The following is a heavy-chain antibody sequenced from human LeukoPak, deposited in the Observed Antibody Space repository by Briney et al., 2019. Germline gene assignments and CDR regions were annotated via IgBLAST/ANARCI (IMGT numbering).Heavy chain of an antibody. V-gene: IGHV3-23*01. CDR1: GFTFSNFW. CDR2: ISGSGGST. CDR3: AKAPYGDLPYYFDY. J-gene: IGHJ4*02. D-gene: IGHD4-17*01. Sequence: GGSLRLSCAASGFTFSNFWMHWVRQAPGKGLEWVSAISGSGGSTYYADSVKGRFTISRDNSKNTLYLQMNSLRAEDTAVYYCAKAPYGDLPYYFDYWGQGTLVTVSS.